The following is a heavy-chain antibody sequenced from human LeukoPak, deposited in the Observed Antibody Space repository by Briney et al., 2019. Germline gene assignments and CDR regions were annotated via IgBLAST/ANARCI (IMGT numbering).Heavy chain of an antibody. J-gene: IGHJ4*02. CDR2: IYYSGCT. V-gene: IGHV4-39*01. CDR3: ARQGEVAGDFDY. CDR1: DGSISSSSYY. D-gene: IGHD6-19*01. Sequence: VKPSETLSLTCTVSDGSISSSSYYWGWIRQPPGKGLEWIGGIYYSGCTYYNPSLKSRVTISVDTSKNQFSLKLSSATAADTAVYYCARQGEVAGDFDYWGQGTLVTVSS.